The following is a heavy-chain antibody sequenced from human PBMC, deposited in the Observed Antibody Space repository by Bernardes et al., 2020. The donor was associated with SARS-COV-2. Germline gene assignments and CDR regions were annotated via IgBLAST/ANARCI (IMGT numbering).Heavy chain of an antibody. CDR3: ARGPEIRDYYYGMDV. Sequence: GGSLRLSCAASGFTVSSNYMSWVRQAPGKGLEWVSVINSGGRTYYADSVKGRSTISRDNSKNTLYLQMDSLRVEDTAVYYCARGPEIRDYYYGMDVWGQGTTVTVSS. CDR1: GFTVSSNY. J-gene: IGHJ6*02. D-gene: IGHD3-16*01. CDR2: INSGGRT. V-gene: IGHV3-66*02.